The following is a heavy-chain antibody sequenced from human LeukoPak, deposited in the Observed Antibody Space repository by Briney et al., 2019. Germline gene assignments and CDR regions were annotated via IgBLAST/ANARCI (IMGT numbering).Heavy chain of an antibody. Sequence: ASVKVSCKASGYIFTNYLIRWIRQAPGQGLEWMGNINPNDRGTNYPQKLQGRVTVTSDTSTSTVYMELSSLRSEDTAVYYCARDEVNGVNDAFDLWGQGTKVTVSS. J-gene: IGHJ3*01. CDR1: GYIFTNYL. V-gene: IGHV1-46*01. D-gene: IGHD4-17*01. CDR3: ARDEVNGVNDAFDL. CDR2: INPNDRGT.